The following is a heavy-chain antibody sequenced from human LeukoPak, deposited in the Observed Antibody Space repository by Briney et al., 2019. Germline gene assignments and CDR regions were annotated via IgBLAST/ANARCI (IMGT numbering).Heavy chain of an antibody. J-gene: IGHJ5*02. D-gene: IGHD4-23*01. CDR1: GGSISSYY. V-gene: IGHV4-59*01. CDR3: ARLDYGGWFDP. CDR2: IYYSGST. Sequence: KPSETLSLTCTVSGGSISSYYWSWIRQPPGKGLEWIGYIYYSGSTNYNPSLKSRVTISVDTSKNQFSLKLSSVTAADTAVYYCARLDYGGWFDPWGQGTLVTVSS.